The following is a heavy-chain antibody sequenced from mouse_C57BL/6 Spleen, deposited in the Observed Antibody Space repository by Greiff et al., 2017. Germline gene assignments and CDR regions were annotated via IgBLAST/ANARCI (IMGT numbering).Heavy chain of an antibody. V-gene: IGHV7-1*01. CDR1: GFTFSDFY. CDR2: SRNKANDYTT. D-gene: IGHD3-3*01. CDR3: ARGGREGFDY. Sequence: DVKLVESGGGLVQSGRSLRLSCATSGFTFSDFYMEWVRQAPGKGLEWIAASRNKANDYTTEYSASVKGRFIVSRDTSQSILYLQMNALRAEDTAIYYCARGGREGFDYWGQGTTLTVSS. J-gene: IGHJ2*01.